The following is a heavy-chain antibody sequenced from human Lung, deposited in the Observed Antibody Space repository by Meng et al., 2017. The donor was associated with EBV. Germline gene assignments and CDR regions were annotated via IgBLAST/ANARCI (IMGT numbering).Heavy chain of an antibody. Sequence: GHSQAGGPGVVKPLPTLSLTCTVSGGSIGSGGYYWSWIRQHPGKGMEWIGYIYYTGSTFYNPSLKSRVTISVDTSKNQFSLKLISATAADTAVYYCAREAGRDGYATPKFDYWGQGTLVTVSS. CDR1: GGSIGSGGYY. J-gene: IGHJ4*02. CDR2: IYYTGST. CDR3: AREAGRDGYATPKFDY. D-gene: IGHD5-24*01. V-gene: IGHV4-31*03.